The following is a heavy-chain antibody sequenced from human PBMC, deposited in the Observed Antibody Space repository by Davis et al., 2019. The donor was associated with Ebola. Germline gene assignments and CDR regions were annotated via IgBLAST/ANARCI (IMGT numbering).Heavy chain of an antibody. CDR2: INANAGTT. CDR3: ASHSGSYYNY. J-gene: IGHJ4*02. Sequence: ASVKVSCKASGGTFSSYAISWVRQAPGQGLEWMGTINANAGTTTYAQKFQGRVTMTRDTSISTAYMELSSLRSEDTAVYYCASHSGSYYNYWGQGTLVTVSS. CDR1: GGTFSSYA. D-gene: IGHD1-26*01. V-gene: IGHV1-2*02.